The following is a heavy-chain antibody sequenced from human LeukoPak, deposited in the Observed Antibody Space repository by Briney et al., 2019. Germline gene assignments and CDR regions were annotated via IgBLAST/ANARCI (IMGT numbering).Heavy chain of an antibody. CDR1: AFTFSSFS. Sequence: PGGSLRLSCAVYAFTFSSFSMSWVRQAPGGGMGWVSSISSRGDNTYDADSVKGRFIISRDNSKNSLDQQMDSLRADDTAVYYCAKGPRPDLSVAHTVENWGQGTLVTVSS. D-gene: IGHD6-19*01. CDR3: AKGPRPDLSVAHTVEN. J-gene: IGHJ4*02. V-gene: IGHV3-23*01. CDR2: ISSRGDNT.